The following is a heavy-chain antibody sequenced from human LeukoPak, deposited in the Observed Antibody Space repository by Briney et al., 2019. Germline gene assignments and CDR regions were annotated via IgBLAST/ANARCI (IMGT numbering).Heavy chain of an antibody. V-gene: IGHV3-23*01. D-gene: IGHD3-10*01. CDR2: VRGSGDTK. CDR1: GFTFSSYA. J-gene: IGHJ4*02. Sequence: GGSLRLSCAASGFTFSSYAMSWVRQAPGKGLEWVSSVRGSGDTKYDADSLKGRFTISRDNSKNTVYLQMNSLRAEDTAIYYCARCRGLLDPFDYWGQGILVTVSS. CDR3: ARCRGLLDPFDY.